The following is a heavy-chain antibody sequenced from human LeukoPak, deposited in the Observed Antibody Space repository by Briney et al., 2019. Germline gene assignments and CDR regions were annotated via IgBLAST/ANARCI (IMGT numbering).Heavy chain of an antibody. CDR3: VKGQGFILHF. CDR1: GFTFSNAF. J-gene: IGHJ4*02. D-gene: IGHD2/OR15-2a*01. V-gene: IGHV3-53*01. CDR2: IEPGNSA. Sequence: GGSLRLSCAAPGFTFSNAFMHWVRQAPGKGLEWVSVIEPGNSAYYADSVQGRFTISRDKSKNTLYLQMNSLRAEDTGVYYCVKGQGFILHFWGQGTLVTVSS.